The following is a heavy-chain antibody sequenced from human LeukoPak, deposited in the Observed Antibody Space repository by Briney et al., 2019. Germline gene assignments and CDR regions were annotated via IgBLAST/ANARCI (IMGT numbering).Heavy chain of an antibody. CDR3: AMDDSSGYYSIAFDI. CDR1: GFTFSSYS. CDR2: ISSSSSYI. D-gene: IGHD3-22*01. Sequence: GGSPRLSCAASGFTFSSYSMNWVRQAPGKGLEWVSSISSSSSYIYYADSVKGRFTISRDNAKNSLYLQMNSLRAEDTAVYYCAMDDSSGYYSIAFDIWGQGTMVTVSS. V-gene: IGHV3-21*01. J-gene: IGHJ3*02.